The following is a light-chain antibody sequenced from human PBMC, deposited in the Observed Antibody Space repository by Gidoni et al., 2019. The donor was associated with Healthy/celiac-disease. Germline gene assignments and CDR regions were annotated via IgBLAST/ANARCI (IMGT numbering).Light chain of an antibody. V-gene: IGKV3-20*01. CDR1: QSVSSSY. Sequence: EIVLTQSPGTLSLSPGERATLPCRASQSVSSSYLAWYQQKPGQAPRLLIYGASSRATGIPDRFCGSGSGTDFTLTISRLEPEDFAVYYCQQYGSSWTFGQGTKVEIK. CDR3: QQYGSSWT. CDR2: GAS. J-gene: IGKJ1*01.